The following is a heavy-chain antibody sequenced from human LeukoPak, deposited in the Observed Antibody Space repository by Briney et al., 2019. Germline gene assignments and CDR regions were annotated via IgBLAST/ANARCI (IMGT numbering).Heavy chain of an antibody. CDR1: GFTFSAYW. Sequence: GGSLRLSCAASGFTFSAYWMIWARQAPGQGLEWVASIKPDGSEKYYVDSVKGRFTISRDNAKNSLFLQMSSLRVEDTAMYYCARSFGLDYWGQGTLVTVSS. CDR3: ARSFGLDY. D-gene: IGHD3-3*01. CDR2: IKPDGSEK. J-gene: IGHJ4*02. V-gene: IGHV3-7*01.